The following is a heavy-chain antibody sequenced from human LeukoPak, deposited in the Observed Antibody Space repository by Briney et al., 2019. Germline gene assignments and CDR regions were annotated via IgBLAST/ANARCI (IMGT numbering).Heavy chain of an antibody. V-gene: IGHV4-34*01. J-gene: IGHJ5*02. CDR2: INHSGST. D-gene: IGHD6-13*01. Sequence: PSETLTLTCAAYGGSFSGYYWSWIRQPPGKGLEWIGEINHSGSTNYNPSLKSRVTISVDKYKNQFSLKLSSVTAADTAVYYCARSIAAAVGLNGFDPWGQGTLVTVSS. CDR1: GGSFSGYY. CDR3: ARSIAAAVGLNGFDP.